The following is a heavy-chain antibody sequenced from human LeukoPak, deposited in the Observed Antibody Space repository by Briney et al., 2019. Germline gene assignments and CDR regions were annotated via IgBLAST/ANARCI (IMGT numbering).Heavy chain of an antibody. D-gene: IGHD3-9*01. CDR3: ASSGVNYDILTGSINGFDY. J-gene: IGHJ4*02. Sequence: SETLSLTCTVSGVSISSSKYYWGWIRQPPGKGLEWIGYIYYSGSTNYNPSLKSRVTISVDTSKNQFSLKLSSVTAADTAVYYCASSGVNYDILTGSINGFDYWGQGTLVTVSS. CDR1: GVSISSSKYY. CDR2: IYYSGST. V-gene: IGHV4-61*05.